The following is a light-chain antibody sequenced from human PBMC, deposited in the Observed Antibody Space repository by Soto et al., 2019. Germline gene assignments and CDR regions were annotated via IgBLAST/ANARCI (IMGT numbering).Light chain of an antibody. CDR2: GNT. J-gene: IGLJ3*02. V-gene: IGLV1-40*01. CDR1: NSNLGAGYG. CDR3: QSYDSSLSGLV. Sequence: QSVLTQPPSVSGAPGQRVTVSCTGSNSNLGAGYGVHWYQHLPGTAPKLLIYGNTNRPSGVPDRFSASKSGTSASLAISGLRAEDEADYYCQSYDSSLSGLVFGGGTKLTVL.